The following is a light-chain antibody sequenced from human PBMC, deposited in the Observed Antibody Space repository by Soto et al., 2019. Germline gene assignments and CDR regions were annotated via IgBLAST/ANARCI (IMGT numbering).Light chain of an antibody. J-gene: IGKJ4*01. V-gene: IGKV1-39*01. CDR2: AS. Sequence: DIQMTQSPSSLSASVGDRVTITCRASEGIGIWLNWYQQKPGKAPTMLIFASNLQAGVPSRFHGSGSGTEFTLTISSLQAEDFGTYYCQQSFSTPTVGGGTRVEIK. CDR3: QQSFSTPT. CDR1: EGIGIW.